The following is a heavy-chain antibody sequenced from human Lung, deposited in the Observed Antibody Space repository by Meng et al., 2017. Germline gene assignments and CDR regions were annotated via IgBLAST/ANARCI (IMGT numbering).Heavy chain of an antibody. J-gene: IGHJ4*02. CDR2: ISVYNVNT. CDR3: ARSPYSSGWPNFDS. D-gene: IGHD6-19*01. CDR1: GYPFTNYG. V-gene: IGHV1-18*01. Sequence: QVHLVQSGAEVREPGASLTVSWKASGYPFTNYGISWVRQAPGQGLEWMGWISVYNVNTNYAQKFQGRVTMTTDTSTSTTYMELRSLRSDDTGVYYCARSPYSSGWPNFDSWGQGTLVTVSS.